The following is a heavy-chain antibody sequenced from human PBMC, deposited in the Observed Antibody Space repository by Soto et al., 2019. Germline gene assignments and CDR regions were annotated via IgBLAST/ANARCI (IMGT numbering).Heavy chain of an antibody. Sequence: GESLKISCKASGYSFTRKWISWVRQMPGKGLEWMGRIDPTDSYTNYSPSFQGHVTISVDKSSSTAYVQWSSLKASDTAMYYCPNPIPQSARSFFSCFDTWGQGTLVTVSS. CDR1: GYSFTRKW. D-gene: IGHD3-3*01. CDR2: IDPTDSYT. CDR3: PNPIPQSARSFFSCFDT. J-gene: IGHJ5*02. V-gene: IGHV5-10-1*01.